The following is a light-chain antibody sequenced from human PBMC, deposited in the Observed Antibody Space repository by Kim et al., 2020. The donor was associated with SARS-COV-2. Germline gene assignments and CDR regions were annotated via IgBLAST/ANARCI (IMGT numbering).Light chain of an antibody. CDR1: QSLVYSDVNTY. J-gene: IGKJ2*01. V-gene: IGKV2-30*01. Sequence: QPASISFRSSQSLVYSDVNTYLSWFHQRPGLSPRRLICKLSKRDSGVPDRFSGSGSGTNFALNISRVEAEDVGVYYCMQGTHWPYTFGQGTKLEI. CDR3: MQGTHWPYT. CDR2: KLS.